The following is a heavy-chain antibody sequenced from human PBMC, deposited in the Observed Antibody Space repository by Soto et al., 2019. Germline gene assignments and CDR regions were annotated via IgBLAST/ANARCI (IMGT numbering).Heavy chain of an antibody. CDR2: IYHSGNT. J-gene: IGHJ4*02. CDR1: GGSISSDDYS. D-gene: IGHD3-10*01. Sequence: PSETLPLTCAVSGGSISSDDYSWSWIRQPPGKGLEWIGYIYHSGNTLYNPSLKSRVTISADRSKNQLSLKLRSVTAADTAVYYCAGDYGSGSYRFDYWGQGTPVTVSS. V-gene: IGHV4-30-2*01. CDR3: AGDYGSGSYRFDY.